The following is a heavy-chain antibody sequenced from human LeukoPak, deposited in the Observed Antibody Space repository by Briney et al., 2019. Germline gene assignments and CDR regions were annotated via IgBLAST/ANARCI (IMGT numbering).Heavy chain of an antibody. CDR3: ARHGAGSYYQFDY. CDR2: IYYSGST. D-gene: IGHD1-26*01. CDR1: GGSFSGYY. Sequence: SETLSLTCAVYGGSFSGYYWGCIRQPPGKGLEWIGSIYYSGSTYYNPSLKSRVTISVDTSKNQFSLKLSSVTAADTAVYYCARHGAGSYYQFDYWGQGTLVTVSS. J-gene: IGHJ4*02. V-gene: IGHV4-39*01.